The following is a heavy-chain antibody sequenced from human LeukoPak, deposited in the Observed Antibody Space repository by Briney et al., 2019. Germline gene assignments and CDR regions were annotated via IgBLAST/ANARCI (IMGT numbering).Heavy chain of an antibody. J-gene: IGHJ3*02. CDR3: ARDQAITMIVDRAFDI. CDR2: IIPIFGTA. D-gene: IGHD3-22*01. Sequence: SVKVSCTASGGTFTSYAISWVRQAPGQGLEWMGRIIPIFGTANYAQKFQGRVTITTDESTSTAYMELSSLSSEDTAVYYCARDQAITMIVDRAFDIWGQGTMVTVSS. V-gene: IGHV1-69*05. CDR1: GGTFTSYA.